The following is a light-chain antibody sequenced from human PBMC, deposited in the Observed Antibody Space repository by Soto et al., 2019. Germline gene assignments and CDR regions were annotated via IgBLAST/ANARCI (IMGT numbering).Light chain of an antibody. V-gene: IGLV2-14*01. CDR3: SSYTGSSPLVV. CDR1: SSDVGGYKY. Sequence: QSVLTQPASVSGSPGQSITISCTGTSSDVGGYKYVSWYQQHPGKAPKLMIYEVSNRPSGVSNRFSGSKSGNTASLTISGLQAEDEADYYCSSYTGSSPLVVFGGGTKLTVL. J-gene: IGLJ2*01. CDR2: EVS.